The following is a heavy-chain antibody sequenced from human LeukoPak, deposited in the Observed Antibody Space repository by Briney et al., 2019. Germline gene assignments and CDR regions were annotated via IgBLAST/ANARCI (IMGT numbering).Heavy chain of an antibody. CDR2: ISYDGSNK. D-gene: IGHD3-22*01. Sequence: GRSLRLSCAASGFTFSSYAMHWVRQAPGKGLEWVAVISYDGSNKYYADSVKGRFTISRDNSKNTLYLQMNSLRAEDTAMYYCARDTRAMIVVVSPDYWGQGTLVTVSS. V-gene: IGHV3-30-3*01. J-gene: IGHJ4*02. CDR1: GFTFSSYA. CDR3: ARDTRAMIVVVSPDY.